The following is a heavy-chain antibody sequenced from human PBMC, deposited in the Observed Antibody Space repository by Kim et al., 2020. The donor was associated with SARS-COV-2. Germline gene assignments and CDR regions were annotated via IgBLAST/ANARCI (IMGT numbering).Heavy chain of an antibody. CDR1: GFTFSSYW. Sequence: GGSLRLSCAASGFTFSSYWMSWVRQAPGKGLEWVANIKQDAGEKYYVDSVKGRFTISRDNAKNSLFLQMNSLGVEDTAVYYCARDLSRQWDGFIDYWGQGILVTVSS. CDR2: IKQDAGEK. V-gene: IGHV3-7*03. CDR3: ARDLSRQWDGFIDY. D-gene: IGHD1-26*01. J-gene: IGHJ4*02.